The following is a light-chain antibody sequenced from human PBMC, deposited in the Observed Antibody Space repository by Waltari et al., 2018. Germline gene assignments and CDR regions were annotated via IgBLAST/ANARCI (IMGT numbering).Light chain of an antibody. CDR2: YLR. V-gene: IGLV2-14*03. CDR3: TSYTSRHSLV. J-gene: IGLJ1*01. Sequence: QSALTQPASVSGSRGQSIPIHCTGTCRAVGQHDWVSWYQQNASKAPKFVIFYLRYRPSGVSNRFSASTSGNTASLTISGLQAEDEADYYCTSYTSRHSLVFGTGTKVTVL. CDR1: CRAVGQHDW.